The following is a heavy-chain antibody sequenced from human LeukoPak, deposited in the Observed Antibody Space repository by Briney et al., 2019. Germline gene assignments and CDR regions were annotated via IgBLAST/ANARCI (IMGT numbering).Heavy chain of an antibody. CDR2: ISYDGSNY. Sequence: GGSLRLSCAASGFTFSSYSMNWVRQAPGKGLEWVAVISYDGSNYYYADSVKGRFTISRDNSKNTLFLHMNSLRTEDTAVYYCAKGRGGDYSYGSYYFDSWGQGTLVTVSS. CDR3: AKGRGGDYSYGSYYFDS. V-gene: IGHV3-30*18. J-gene: IGHJ4*02. D-gene: IGHD5-18*01. CDR1: GFTFSSYS.